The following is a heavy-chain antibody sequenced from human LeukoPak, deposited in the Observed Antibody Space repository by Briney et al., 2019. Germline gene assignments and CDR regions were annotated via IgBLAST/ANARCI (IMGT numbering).Heavy chain of an antibody. Sequence: PGGSLRLSCAASGLIFRTFWMHWVRQAPGEGLVWVSRINSDGSSTSYADSVKGRFNISRDNAKNTLYLQMNSLRAEDTAVYYCARSLVYWGQGTLVTVSS. CDR1: GLIFRTFW. CDR3: ARSLVY. CDR2: INSDGSST. J-gene: IGHJ4*02. V-gene: IGHV3-74*01.